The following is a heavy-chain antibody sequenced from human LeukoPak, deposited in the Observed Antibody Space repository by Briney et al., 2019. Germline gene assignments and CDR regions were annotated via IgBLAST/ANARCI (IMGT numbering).Heavy chain of an antibody. CDR2: INPNSGGT. Sequence: GASVKVSCKSSGYTFTVYYMHWVRQAPGQGLEWMGWINPNSGGTNYAQKFQGRVTMTRDTSISTAYMELSRLRSDDTAVYYCATGVIVGAPGGFDPWGQGTLVTVSS. CDR3: ATGVIVGAPGGFDP. J-gene: IGHJ5*02. CDR1: GYTFTVYY. D-gene: IGHD1-26*01. V-gene: IGHV1-2*02.